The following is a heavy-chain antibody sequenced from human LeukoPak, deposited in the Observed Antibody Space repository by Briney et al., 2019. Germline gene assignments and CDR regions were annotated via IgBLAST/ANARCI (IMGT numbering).Heavy chain of an antibody. J-gene: IGHJ4*02. CDR1: GYTFTGYY. V-gene: IGHV1-2*02. Sequence: ASVKVSCKASGYTFTGYYMHWVRQAPGQGLEWMGWINPNSSGTNYAQKFQGRVTMTRDTSISTAYMELSRLRSDDTAVYYCARDLFSGSYHPFDYWGQGTLVTVSS. D-gene: IGHD1-26*01. CDR2: INPNSSGT. CDR3: ARDLFSGSYHPFDY.